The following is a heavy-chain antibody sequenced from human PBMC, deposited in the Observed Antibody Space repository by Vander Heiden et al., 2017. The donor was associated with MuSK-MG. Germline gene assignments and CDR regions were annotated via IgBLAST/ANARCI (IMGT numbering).Heavy chain of an antibody. J-gene: IGHJ2*01. CDR1: GYTLAELS. V-gene: IGHV1-24*01. CDR2: FDPEDGET. CDR3: ATTGRGGWTIHLWYFDL. D-gene: IGHD6-19*01. Sequence: QVQLVQSGAEVKKPGASVKVSCKVSGYTLAELSMHWVRQAPGKGLEWMGGFDPEDGETIYAQKFQGRVTMTEDTSTDTAYMELSSLRSEDTAVYYCATTGRGGWTIHLWYFDLWGRGTLVTVSS.